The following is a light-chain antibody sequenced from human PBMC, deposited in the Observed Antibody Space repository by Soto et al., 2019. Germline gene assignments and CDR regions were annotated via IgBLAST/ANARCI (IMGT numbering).Light chain of an antibody. Sequence: QSALTQPASVSGSPGQSITISCTGTSSDVGGYNYVSWYQQHPGKAPKLMIYDVSNRPSGVSNRFSGSKSGNTASLPISGRRAEEEADYYCSPYSSSSTRPWVFGGGTKLTVL. CDR3: SPYSSSSTRPWV. V-gene: IGLV2-14*01. J-gene: IGLJ2*01. CDR1: SSDVGGYNY. CDR2: DVS.